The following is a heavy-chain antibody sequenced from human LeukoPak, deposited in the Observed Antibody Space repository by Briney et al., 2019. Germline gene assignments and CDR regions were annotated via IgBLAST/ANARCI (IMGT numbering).Heavy chain of an antibody. CDR1: GFTFSSYG. D-gene: IGHD4-23*01. CDR2: IWYDGSNK. CDR3: ARDLTYGGKGHFDY. J-gene: IGHJ4*02. Sequence: AGGSLRLSCAASGFTFSSYGMHWVRQAPGKGLEWVAVIWYDGSNKYYADSVKGRFTISRDNSKNTLYLQMSSLRAEDTAVYYCARDLTYGGKGHFDYWGQGTLVTVSS. V-gene: IGHV3-33*01.